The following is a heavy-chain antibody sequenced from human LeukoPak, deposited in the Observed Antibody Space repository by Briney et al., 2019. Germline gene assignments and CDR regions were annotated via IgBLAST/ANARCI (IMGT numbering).Heavy chain of an antibody. CDR2: IYYSGST. D-gene: IGHD3-22*01. V-gene: IGHV4-59*01. CDR1: GGSISSYY. J-gene: IGHJ2*01. Sequence: PSETLSLTCTVSGGSISSYYWSWIRQPPGKGLEWIGYIYYSGSTNYNPSLKSRVTISVDTSKNQFSLKLSSVTAADTAMYYCASLINGYWYFDLWGRGTLSLSPQ. CDR3: ASLINGYWYFDL.